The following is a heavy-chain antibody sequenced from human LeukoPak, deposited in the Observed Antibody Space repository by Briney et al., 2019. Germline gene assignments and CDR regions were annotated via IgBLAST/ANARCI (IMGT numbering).Heavy chain of an antibody. Sequence: GGSLRLSCAASGFTFSDYYMSWIRQAPGKGLEWVSYISSSGSTIYYADSVKGRFTISRDNSKNTLYLAMNSLRAEDTAVYYCAKGSSYDFWSGYTLDYWGQGTLVTVSS. CDR2: ISSSGSTI. V-gene: IGHV3-11*01. CDR3: AKGSSYDFWSGYTLDY. D-gene: IGHD3-3*01. CDR1: GFTFSDYY. J-gene: IGHJ4*02.